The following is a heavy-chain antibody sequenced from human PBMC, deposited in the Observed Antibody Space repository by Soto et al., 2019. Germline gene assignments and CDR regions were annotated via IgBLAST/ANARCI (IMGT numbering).Heavy chain of an antibody. D-gene: IGHD2-2*01. Sequence: QVQLVESGGGVVQPGRSLRLSCAASGFTFSSYGMHWVRQAPGRGLGWVAIIGGDGSNKYDADSVKGRSTISRDNSKNTLYVQMNSLSAEETAVYYCAREAPYPSHCSSTSCYGDYFHYWGQGPLVTVSS. V-gene: IGHV3-33*01. CDR3: AREAPYPSHCSSTSCYGDYFHY. CDR1: GFTFSSYG. J-gene: IGHJ4*02. CDR2: IGGDGSNK.